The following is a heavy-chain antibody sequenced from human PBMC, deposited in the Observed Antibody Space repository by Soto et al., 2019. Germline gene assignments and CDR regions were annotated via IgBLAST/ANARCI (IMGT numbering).Heavy chain of an antibody. CDR3: ARESPSSQWLPTRYLDY. CDR1: RFTFSDYS. CDR2: ISGGGETI. Sequence: PGGSLRLSCAASRFTFSDYSMNWVRQAPGKGLEWVSYISGGGETIYYADSVRCRFTISRDNAKNSLCLQMSSLREEDTAVYYCARESPSSQWLPTRYLDYWGQGTLVTIFS. V-gene: IGHV3-48*02. J-gene: IGHJ4*01. D-gene: IGHD6-19*01.